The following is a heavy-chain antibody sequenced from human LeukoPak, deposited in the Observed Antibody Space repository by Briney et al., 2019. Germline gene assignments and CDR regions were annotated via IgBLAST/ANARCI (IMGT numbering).Heavy chain of an antibody. D-gene: IGHD1-26*01. CDR2: ICYIGGS. Sequence: KASETLSLTCTVSGGPISSYYWSWIRQPPGKSLEWIGDICYIGGSSGNAALKSRFTRTYDTSRKQSSLQLSSVAAADTAANYYYSGSTNYNPSLKSRVTISVDTSKNQFPLKLSSVTAADTAVYYCAGVTAVADLGWFDPWGQGTLVTVSS. J-gene: IGHJ5*02. V-gene: IGHV4-59*12. CDR1: GGPISSYY. CDR3: YSGSTNYNPSLKSRVTISVDTSKNQFPLKLSSVTAADTAVYYCAGVTAVADLGWFDP.